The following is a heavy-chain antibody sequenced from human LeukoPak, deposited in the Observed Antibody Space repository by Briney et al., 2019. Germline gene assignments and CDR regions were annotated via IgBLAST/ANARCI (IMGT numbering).Heavy chain of an antibody. CDR3: ATLLGPTSGSFDY. Sequence: PSETLSLTCAVYGGSLSGYYWSWIRQPPGKGLEWIGEINHSGSTNYNPSLKSRVTISVDTSKNQFSLKLSSVTAADTAVYYRATLLGPTSGSFDYWGQGTLVTVSS. CDR2: INHSGST. CDR1: GGSLSGYY. J-gene: IGHJ4*02. D-gene: IGHD3-10*01. V-gene: IGHV4-34*01.